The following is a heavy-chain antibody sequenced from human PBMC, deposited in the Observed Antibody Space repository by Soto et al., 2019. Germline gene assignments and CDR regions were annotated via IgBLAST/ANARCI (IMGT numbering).Heavy chain of an antibody. CDR2: INHSGST. D-gene: IGHD6-6*01. Sequence: QVQLQQWGAGLLKPSETLSLTCAVYGGSFSGYYWSWIRQPPGKGLEWMGEINHSGSTNYTPSLKSRVTKSVDTSKNQFSLKLSSVTAADTAVYYCAREGRVPRIAARPRSGWFDPWGQGTLVTVSS. J-gene: IGHJ5*02. CDR3: AREGRVPRIAARPRSGWFDP. V-gene: IGHV4-34*01. CDR1: GGSFSGYY.